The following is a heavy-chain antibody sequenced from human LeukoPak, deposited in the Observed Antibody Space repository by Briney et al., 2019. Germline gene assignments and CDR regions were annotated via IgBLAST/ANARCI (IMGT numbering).Heavy chain of an antibody. D-gene: IGHD1-26*01. J-gene: IGHJ3*02. CDR3: ARDLHSGSYEDAFDI. CDR1: GFIFRNYG. V-gene: IGHV3-23*01. Sequence: GGSLRLSCAASGFIFRNYGMNWVRQAPGKGLEWVSGISGHGDITYYADSVKGRFTISRDNSRNTVYLQMNSLRAEDTAVYYCARDLHSGSYEDAFDIWGQGTMVTVSS. CDR2: ISGHGDIT.